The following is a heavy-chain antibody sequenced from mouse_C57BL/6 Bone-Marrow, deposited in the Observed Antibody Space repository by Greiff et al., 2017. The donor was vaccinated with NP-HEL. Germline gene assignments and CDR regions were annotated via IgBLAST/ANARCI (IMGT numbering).Heavy chain of an antibody. CDR3: ARSTLYYGNSYYFDY. V-gene: IGHV1-53*01. D-gene: IGHD2-1*01. Sequence: QAQLQQPGTELVKPGASVKLSCKASGYTFTSYWMHWVKQRPGQGLEWIGNINPSNGGTNYNEKFKSKATLTVDKSSSTAYMQLSSLTSEDSAVYYCARSTLYYGNSYYFDYWGQGTTLTVSS. J-gene: IGHJ2*01. CDR1: GYTFTSYW. CDR2: INPSNGGT.